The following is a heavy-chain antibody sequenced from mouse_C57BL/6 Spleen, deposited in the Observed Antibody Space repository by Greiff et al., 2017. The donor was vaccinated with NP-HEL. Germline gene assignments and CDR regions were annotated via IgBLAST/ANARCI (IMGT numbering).Heavy chain of an antibody. D-gene: IGHD2-1*01. Sequence: VQLQQSGAELVRPGTSVKMSCKASGYTFTNYWIGWAKQSPGHGLEWIGDIYPGGGYTNYNEKFKGKATLTADKSSSTAYMQFSSLTSEDSAIYYCARRGLYYGNYGGTFDYWGQGTTLTVSS. CDR2: IYPGGGYT. V-gene: IGHV1-63*01. CDR1: GYTFTNYW. J-gene: IGHJ2*01. CDR3: ARRGLYYGNYGGTFDY.